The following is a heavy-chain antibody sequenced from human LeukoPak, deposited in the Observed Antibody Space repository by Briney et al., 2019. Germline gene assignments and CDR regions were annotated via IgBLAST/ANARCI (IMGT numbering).Heavy chain of an antibody. CDR3: ARDRHWTNDWVFDY. CDR2: IYYNGHT. D-gene: IGHD1/OR15-1a*01. CDR1: GGSISSYY. J-gene: IGHJ4*02. Sequence: SETLSLTCTVSGGSISSYYWSWIRQPPGKGLEWIGYIYYNGHTDYNPSLRSRVTISVHTSKNQFSLKLSSVTAADTAVYYCARDRHWTNDWVFDYWGQGTLVTVSS. V-gene: IGHV4-59*01.